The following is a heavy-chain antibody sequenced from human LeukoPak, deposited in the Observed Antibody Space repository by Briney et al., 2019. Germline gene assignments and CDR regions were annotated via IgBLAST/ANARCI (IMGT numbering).Heavy chain of an antibody. V-gene: IGHV4-59*01. Sequence: SETLSLTCTVSGGSIDDASWNWIRQPPGQGLEWIGYIYHSGGTNYNPSLKSRVTISLDTSKNQFSLKLSSVTAADTAVYYCARVGTYYRSLDSWGQGTLVTVSS. CDR3: ARVGTYYRSLDS. CDR2: IYHSGGT. J-gene: IGHJ4*02. D-gene: IGHD3-10*01. CDR1: GGSIDDAS.